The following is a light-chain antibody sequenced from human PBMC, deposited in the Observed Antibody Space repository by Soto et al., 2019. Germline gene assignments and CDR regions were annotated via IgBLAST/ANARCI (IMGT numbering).Light chain of an antibody. CDR1: QDIRNE. V-gene: IGKV1-6*01. Sequence: AIQMTQSPSSLSASVGERVTITCRASQDIRNELAWYQQKPGKAPNLLIYAVSNLQSGVPSRFSGIGSGTDFTLTISSLQPEDFATYYCLQDCTYPLTLGGGTKVEIK. J-gene: IGKJ4*01. CDR3: LQDCTYPLT. CDR2: AVS.